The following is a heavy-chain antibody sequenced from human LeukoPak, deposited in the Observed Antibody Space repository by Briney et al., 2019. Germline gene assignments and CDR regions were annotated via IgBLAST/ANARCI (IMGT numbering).Heavy chain of an antibody. CDR3: ARESIAARRVGLGWFDP. CDR1: GYTFTVYY. D-gene: IGHD6-6*01. Sequence: ASVTVSFKASGYTFTVYYMHWVRQAPGQGLEWMGWINPNSGGTNYAQKFQGRVTMTRDTSISTAYMELSRLRSDDTAVYYCARESIAARRVGLGWFDPWGQGTLVTVSS. CDR2: INPNSGGT. J-gene: IGHJ5*02. V-gene: IGHV1-2*02.